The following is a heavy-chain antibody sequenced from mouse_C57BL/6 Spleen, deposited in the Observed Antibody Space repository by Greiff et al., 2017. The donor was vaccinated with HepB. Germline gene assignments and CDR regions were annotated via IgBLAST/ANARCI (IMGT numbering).Heavy chain of an antibody. V-gene: IGHV5-17*01. CDR3: ASEGLDY. CDR2: ISSGSSTI. D-gene: IGHD2-4*01. CDR1: GFTFSDYG. Sequence: EVQLVESGGGLVKPGGSLKLSCAASGFTFSDYGMHWVRQAPEKGLEWVAYISSGSSTIYYADTVKGRFTISRDNAKNTLFLQITSLRSEDTAMYYCASEGLDYWGQGTTLTVSS. J-gene: IGHJ2*01.